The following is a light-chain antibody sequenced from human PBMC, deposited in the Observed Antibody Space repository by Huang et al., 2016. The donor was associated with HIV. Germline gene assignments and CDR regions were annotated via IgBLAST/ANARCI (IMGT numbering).Light chain of an antibody. CDR3: QQYATSSFT. CDR1: QAVGDNY. CDR2: GAS. V-gene: IGKV3-20*01. J-gene: IGKJ4*02. Sequence: DIVLTQSPVTLSLSSGQKATLSCLASQAVGDNYLAWYHQKPGQAPRLLVYGASNRVNDVPARFSGSGSGTEFTLSISRLEPEDFARYFCQQYATSSFTFGGGTNLE.